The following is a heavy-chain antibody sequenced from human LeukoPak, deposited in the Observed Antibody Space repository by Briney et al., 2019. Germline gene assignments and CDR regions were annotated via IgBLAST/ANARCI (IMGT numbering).Heavy chain of an antibody. CDR2: INTNTGNP. J-gene: IGHJ4*02. Sequence: ASVQVSCKASGYTFTAYAINWVRQAPGQGLEWMGWINTNTGNPTYAQGFTGRFVFSLDTSVSTACLQISSLKAEDTAVYYCARTLVAAPNQKAWSFDYWGQGTLVTVSS. CDR1: GYTFTAYA. D-gene: IGHD2-15*01. CDR3: ARTLVAAPNQKAWSFDY. V-gene: IGHV7-4-1*02.